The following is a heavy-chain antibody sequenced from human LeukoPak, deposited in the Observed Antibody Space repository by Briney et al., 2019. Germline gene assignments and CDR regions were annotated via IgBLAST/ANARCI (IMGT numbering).Heavy chain of an antibody. CDR2: INTNTGNP. Sequence: ASVKVSCKASGYTFNTHALNWVRQALGQGLEWMGWINTNTGNPTYAQGFTGRFVFSLDTSVSTAYLQISSLKAEDTAVYYCARDEHGLDYWGQGTLVTVSS. V-gene: IGHV7-4-1*02. CDR3: ARDEHGLDY. CDR1: GYTFNTHA. J-gene: IGHJ4*02.